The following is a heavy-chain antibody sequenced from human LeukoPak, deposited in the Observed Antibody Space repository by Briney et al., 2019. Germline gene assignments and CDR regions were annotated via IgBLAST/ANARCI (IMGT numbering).Heavy chain of an antibody. V-gene: IGHV3-33*06. CDR3: AKGLHMDV. CDR1: GFIFSSYA. Sequence: PGRSLRLSCAAPGFIFSSYAMHWVRQAPGKGLEWVALIWYDGSDKYRADSVKGRFTISRDNSKNTLYLQMNSLRVEDTAVYYCAKGLHMDVWGKGTTVTVSS. CDR2: IWYDGSDK. D-gene: IGHD2-15*01. J-gene: IGHJ6*03.